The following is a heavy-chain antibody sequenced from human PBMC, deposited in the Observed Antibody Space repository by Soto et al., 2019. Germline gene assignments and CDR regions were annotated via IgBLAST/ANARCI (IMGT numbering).Heavy chain of an antibody. CDR3: AKGGWSLLWFGELLGAGGMDV. J-gene: IGHJ6*02. Sequence: TGGSLRLSCAASGFTFSSYAMSWVRQAPGKGLEWVSVISGSGDSTYYADSVKGRFTISRDNSKNTLYLQMNSLRAEDTAVYYCAKGGWSLLWFGELLGAGGMDVWGQGTTVTVSS. CDR1: GFTFSSYA. D-gene: IGHD3-10*01. CDR2: ISGSGDST. V-gene: IGHV3-23*01.